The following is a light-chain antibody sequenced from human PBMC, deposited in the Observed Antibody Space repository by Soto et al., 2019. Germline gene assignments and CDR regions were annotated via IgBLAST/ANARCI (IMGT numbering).Light chain of an antibody. CDR3: ATWDGSLSVVV. J-gene: IGLJ3*02. CDR1: SSNVGDNF. Sequence: QSVLTQPPSVSAAPGQRVTISCSGNSSNVGDNFVSWYQQPPEAAPKLLIYDNHKRPSGITDRFSGSKSGTSATLGITGLQTRDEADYYCATWDGSLSVVVFGGGTQLTVL. V-gene: IGLV1-51*01. CDR2: DNH.